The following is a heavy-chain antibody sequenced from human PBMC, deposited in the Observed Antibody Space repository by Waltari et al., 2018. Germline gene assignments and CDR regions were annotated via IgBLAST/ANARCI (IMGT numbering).Heavy chain of an antibody. V-gene: IGHV1-2*02. CDR1: GYTFTGYY. D-gene: IGHD6-13*01. CDR3: ARIGSIAAAPDY. J-gene: IGHJ4*02. CDR2: INPNNGGT. Sequence: QVQLVQSGAEVKKPWASVKVSCTASGYTFTGYYMHWVRQAPGQGREWMGWINPNNGGTNHAQKFQGRVTMTRDTSISTAYMELSRLRSDDTAVYYCARIGSIAAAPDYWGQGTLVTVSS.